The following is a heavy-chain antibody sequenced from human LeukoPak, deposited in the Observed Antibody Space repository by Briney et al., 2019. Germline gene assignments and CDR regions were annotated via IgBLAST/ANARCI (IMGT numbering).Heavy chain of an antibody. CDR2: LSYDGSNK. J-gene: IGHJ4*02. CDR1: GFTFSSYG. V-gene: IGHV3-30*18. Sequence: GGSLRLSCAASGFTFSSYGMHWVRQAPGKGLEWVAVLSYDGSNKYYADSVKGRFTISRDNSKNTLYLQMNSLRAEDTAVYYCAKGGSYYDYWGQGTLVTVSS. CDR3: AKGGSYYDY. D-gene: IGHD1-26*01.